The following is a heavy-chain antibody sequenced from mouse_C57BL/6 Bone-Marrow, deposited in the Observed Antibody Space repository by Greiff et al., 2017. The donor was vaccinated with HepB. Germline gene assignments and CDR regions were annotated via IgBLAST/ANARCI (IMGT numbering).Heavy chain of an antibody. Sequence: EVQRVESGGGLVQPGESLKLSCESNEYEFPSHDMSWVRKTPEKRLELVAAINSDGGSTYYPDTMERRFIISRDNTKKTLYLQMSSLRSEDTALYYCARAGSSYVGFYWYFDVWGTGTTVTVSS. CDR1: EYEFPSHD. D-gene: IGHD1-1*01. J-gene: IGHJ1*03. CDR3: ARAGSSYVGFYWYFDV. V-gene: IGHV5-2*01. CDR2: INSDGGST.